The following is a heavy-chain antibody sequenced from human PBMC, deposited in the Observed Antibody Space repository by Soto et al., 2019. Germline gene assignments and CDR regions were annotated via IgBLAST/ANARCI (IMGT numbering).Heavy chain of an antibody. V-gene: IGHV4-31*03. CDR3: ASSIMTTVTTFTYYYYGMDV. CDR2: IYYSGST. J-gene: IGHJ6*04. D-gene: IGHD4-17*01. Sequence: SETLSLTCTVSGGSISSGGYYLSWIRQHPGKGLEWIGYIYYSGSTYYNPSLKSRVTISVDTSKNQFSLKLSSVTAADTAVYYCASSIMTTVTTFTYYYYGMDVWGEGTTVTVSP. CDR1: GGSISSGGYY.